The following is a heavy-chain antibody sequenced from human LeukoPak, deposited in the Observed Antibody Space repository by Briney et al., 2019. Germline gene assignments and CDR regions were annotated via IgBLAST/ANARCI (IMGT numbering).Heavy chain of an antibody. V-gene: IGHV1-2*02. CDR1: GYTFTGYY. Sequence: ASVKVSCKASGYTFTGYYMHWVRQAPGQGLEWMGGTNPNSGGTNYAQKFQGRVTMTRDTSISTAYMELSRLRSDDTAVYYCAIVMVQYYYDSSGYYVLDYWGQGTLVTVSS. J-gene: IGHJ4*02. D-gene: IGHD3-22*01. CDR2: TNPNSGGT. CDR3: AIVMVQYYYDSSGYYVLDY.